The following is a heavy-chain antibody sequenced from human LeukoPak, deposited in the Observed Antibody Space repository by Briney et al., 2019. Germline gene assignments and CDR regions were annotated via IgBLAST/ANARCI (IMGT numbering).Heavy chain of an antibody. D-gene: IGHD3-10*01. J-gene: IGHJ4*02. Sequence: PSETLSLTCTVSGGSISSSSYYWGWIRQPPGKGLEWIGSIYYSGSTYYNPSLKSRVTISVDTSKNQFSLKLSSVTAADTAVYYCARLQTDYGSGDLLITTDTYYFDYWGQGTLVTVSS. CDR2: IYYSGST. CDR1: GGSISSSSYY. CDR3: ARLQTDYGSGDLLITTDTYYFDY. V-gene: IGHV4-39*01.